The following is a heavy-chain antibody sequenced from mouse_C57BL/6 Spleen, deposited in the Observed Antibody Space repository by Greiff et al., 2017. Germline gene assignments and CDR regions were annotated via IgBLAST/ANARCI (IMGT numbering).Heavy chain of an antibody. D-gene: IGHD2-4*01. Sequence: VQLQQSGPVLVKPGASVKMSCKASGYTFTDYYMNWVKQSHGKSLEWIGVINPYNGGTSYNQKFKGKATLTVDKSSSTAYMELNSLTSDDSAVYYCASDDYAEIYYAMDYWGQGTSVTVSS. J-gene: IGHJ4*01. V-gene: IGHV1-19*01. CDR1: GYTFTDYY. CDR2: INPYNGGT. CDR3: ASDDYAEIYYAMDY.